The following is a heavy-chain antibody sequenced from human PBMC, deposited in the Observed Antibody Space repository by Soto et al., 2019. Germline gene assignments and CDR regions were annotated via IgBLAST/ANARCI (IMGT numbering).Heavy chain of an antibody. D-gene: IGHD3-3*01. CDR3: ARAPLRFYYYYYYGMDV. Sequence: GASVKVSCKASGYTFTSYDISWVRQATGQGLEWMGWMNPNSGNTGYAQKFQGRVTMTRNTSISTAYMELSSLRSEDTAVYYCARAPLRFYYYYYYGMDVRGQGTTVTVSS. CDR2: MNPNSGNT. V-gene: IGHV1-8*01. CDR1: GYTFTSYD. J-gene: IGHJ6*02.